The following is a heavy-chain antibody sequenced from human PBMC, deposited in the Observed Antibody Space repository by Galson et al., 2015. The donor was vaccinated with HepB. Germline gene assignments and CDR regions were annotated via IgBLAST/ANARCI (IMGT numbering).Heavy chain of an antibody. CDR3: AITPSSSWSWYFDL. J-gene: IGHJ2*01. V-gene: IGHV1-18*01. CDR1: GYTFTSYG. CDR2: ISAYNGNT. Sequence: SCKASGYTFTSYGISWVRQAPGQGLEWMGWISAYNGNTNYAQKLQGRVTMTTDTSTSPAYMELRSLRPDDTAVYYCAITPSSSWSWYFDLWGRGPLVTFSS. D-gene: IGHD6-13*01.